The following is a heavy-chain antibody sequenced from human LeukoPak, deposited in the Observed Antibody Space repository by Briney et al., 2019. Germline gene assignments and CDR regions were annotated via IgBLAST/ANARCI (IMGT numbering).Heavy chain of an antibody. D-gene: IGHD3-10*01. CDR2: ISSSGSTI. CDR3: AGEPRTLVRNNWFDP. CDR1: GFTFSDYY. Sequence: GGSLRLSCAASGFTFSDYYMSWIRQAPGKGLEWVSYISSSGSTIYYADSVKGRFTISRDNAKNSLYLQMNSLRAEDTAVYYCAGEPRTLVRNNWFDPWRQGTLVTVSP. V-gene: IGHV3-11*01. J-gene: IGHJ5*02.